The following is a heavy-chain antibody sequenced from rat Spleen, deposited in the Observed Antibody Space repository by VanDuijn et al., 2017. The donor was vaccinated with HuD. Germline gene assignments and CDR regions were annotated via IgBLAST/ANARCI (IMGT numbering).Heavy chain of an antibody. Sequence: EVQVLESGGGLVQPGNSLKLSCATSGFTFSTAWMYWYRQFPEKRLEWVGRIKAKSNNYATDYTESVKGRFTISRDDSKSSIYLQMNNLKEEDTAMYYCAWRYYWYGGLAYWCQGTLVTVSS. V-gene: IGHV6-6*01. J-gene: IGHJ3*01. D-gene: IGHD1-7*01. CDR3: AWRYYWYGGLAY. CDR1: GFTFSTAW. CDR2: IKAKSNNYAT.